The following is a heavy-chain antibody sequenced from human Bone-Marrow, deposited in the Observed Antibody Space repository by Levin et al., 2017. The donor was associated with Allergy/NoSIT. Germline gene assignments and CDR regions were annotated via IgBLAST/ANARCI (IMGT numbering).Heavy chain of an antibody. CDR3: ARRGRVGGYDGYNWLDP. J-gene: IGHJ5*02. CDR1: GDSVSHSY. D-gene: IGHD5-12*01. V-gene: IGHV4-59*08. CDR2: IYHGGHT. Sequence: SQTLSLTCAVSGDSVSHSYWSWIRQSPGQGLEWIGYIYHGGHTNYSPSLKSRVTISVDTSNNQVSLKLTSVTAADTAVYYCARRGRVGGYDGYNWLDPWGRGTLVTVSS.